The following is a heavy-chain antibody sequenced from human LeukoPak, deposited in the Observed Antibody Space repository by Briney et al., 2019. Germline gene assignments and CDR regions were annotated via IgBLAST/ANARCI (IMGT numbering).Heavy chain of an antibody. CDR3: ARHSGSSGWYPKIDY. Sequence: PSETLSLTCTVSGGSISSYYWSWIRQPPGKGLEWIGEINHSGSTNYNPSLKSRVTISIDTSKNQFSLKLSSVTAADTAVYYCARHSGSSGWYPKIDYWGQGILVTVSS. CDR1: GGSISSYY. J-gene: IGHJ4*02. D-gene: IGHD6-19*01. V-gene: IGHV4-34*01. CDR2: INHSGST.